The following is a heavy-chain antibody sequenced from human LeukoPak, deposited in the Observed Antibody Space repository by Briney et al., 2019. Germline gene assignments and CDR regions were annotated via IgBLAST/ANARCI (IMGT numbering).Heavy chain of an antibody. V-gene: IGHV3-74*01. Sequence: GGSLRLSCAASGFTFSSYAMHWVRQAPGKGLVWVSRINSDGSSTSYADSVKGRFTISRDNAENTLYLQMNSLRAEDTAVYYCARAHWVPAAIWGSDAFDIWGQGTMVTVSS. D-gene: IGHD2-2*01. CDR2: INSDGSST. CDR1: GFTFSSYA. CDR3: ARAHWVPAAIWGSDAFDI. J-gene: IGHJ3*02.